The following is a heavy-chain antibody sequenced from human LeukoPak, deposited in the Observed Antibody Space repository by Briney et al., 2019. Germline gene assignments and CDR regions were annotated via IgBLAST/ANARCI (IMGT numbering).Heavy chain of an antibody. J-gene: IGHJ4*02. D-gene: IGHD6-19*01. CDR2: INPNRGGT. V-gene: IGHV1-2*04. Sequence: GASVKVSCKASGYTFTGYYMHWVRQAPGQGLEWMGWINPNRGGTNYAQKFQGWVTMTRDTSISTAYMELSRLRSDDTAVYYCARDRVIAVAGTLLSYWGQGTLVTVSS. CDR1: GYTFTGYY. CDR3: ARDRVIAVAGTLLSY.